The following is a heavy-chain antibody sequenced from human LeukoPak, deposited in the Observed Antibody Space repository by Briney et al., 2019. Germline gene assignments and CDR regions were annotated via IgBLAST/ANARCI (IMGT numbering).Heavy chain of an antibody. V-gene: IGHV3-23*01. CDR2: ISGSGGST. CDR3: AKDALPYGSGSYWFDP. CDR1: GFTFSSYA. D-gene: IGHD3-10*01. J-gene: IGHJ5*02. Sequence: PGGSLRLSCAASGFTFSSYAMSWVRQAPGKGLEWVSAISGSGGSTYYADSVEGRFTISRDNSKNTLYLQMNSLRAEDTAVYYCAKDALPYGSGSYWFDPWGQGTLVTVSS.